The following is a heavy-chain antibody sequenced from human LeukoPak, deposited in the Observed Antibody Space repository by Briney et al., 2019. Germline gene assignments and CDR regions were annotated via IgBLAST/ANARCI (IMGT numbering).Heavy chain of an antibody. J-gene: IGHJ3*02. CDR3: ARVDYDFWSGYYVAFDI. CDR1: GGSISSGGYY. V-gene: IGHV4-31*03. CDR2: IYYSGST. D-gene: IGHD3-3*01. Sequence: PSETLSLTCTVSGGSISSGGYYWSWIRQHPGKGLEWIGYIYYSGSTHYNPSLKSRVTISVDTSKNQFSLKLSSVTAADTAVYYCARVDYDFWSGYYVAFDIWGQGTVVTVSS.